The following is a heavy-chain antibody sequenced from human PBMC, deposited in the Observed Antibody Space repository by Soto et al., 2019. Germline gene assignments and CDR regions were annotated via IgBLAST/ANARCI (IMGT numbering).Heavy chain of an antibody. J-gene: IGHJ4*02. V-gene: IGHV3-7*03. CDR3: ARYYRGSGRYFFDY. CDR1: GFTFISSF. Sequence: RRLSCVASGFTFISSFMGWIRQAPGKGLEWVANINQDGGVTYYVDSVEGRFTISRDNTKDSLYLQMNSLRGEDTAIYYCARYYRGSGRYFFDYWGQGTPVTVSS. D-gene: IGHD6-19*01. CDR2: INQDGGVT.